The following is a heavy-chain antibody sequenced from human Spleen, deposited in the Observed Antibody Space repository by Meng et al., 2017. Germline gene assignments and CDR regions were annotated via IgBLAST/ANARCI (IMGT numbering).Heavy chain of an antibody. V-gene: IGHV4-61*09. J-gene: IGHJ4*02. CDR1: GGSISSAGHY. D-gene: IGHD4-11*01. CDR3: ARGTNSWYYFDY. Sequence: SETLSLTCSVSGGSISSAGHYWSWIRQPAGKGLEWIGHIYTTGSTNYNPSLKSRVTISVDTSKNQFSLKLSSVTAADTAVYYCARGTNSWYYFDYWGQGTLVTVSS. CDR2: IYTTGST.